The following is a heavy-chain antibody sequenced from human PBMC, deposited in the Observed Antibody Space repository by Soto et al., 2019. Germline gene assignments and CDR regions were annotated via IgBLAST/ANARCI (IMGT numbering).Heavy chain of an antibody. V-gene: IGHV3-21*01. CDR2: ISSSSSCI. D-gene: IGHD6-6*01. CDR1: GFTFSSYS. J-gene: IGHJ5*02. CDR3: ARDSSSLEGRWFDP. Sequence: GGSLRLSCAASGFTFSSYSMNWVRQAPGKGLEWVSSISSSSSCIYYADSVKGRFTISRDNAKNSLYLQMNSLRAEDTAVYYCARDSSSLEGRWFDPWGQGTLVTVSS.